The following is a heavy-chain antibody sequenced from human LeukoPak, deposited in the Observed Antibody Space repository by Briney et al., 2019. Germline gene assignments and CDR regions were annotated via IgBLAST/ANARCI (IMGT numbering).Heavy chain of an antibody. J-gene: IGHJ5*02. Sequence: PSETLSLTCTVSGGSISSGGYYWSWIRQHPGKGLEWIGYIYYSGSTYYNPSLKSRVTISVDTSKDQFSLKLSSVTAADTAVYYCARGLRYFDWLSDKYNWFDPWGQGTLVTVSS. D-gene: IGHD3-9*01. CDR1: GGSISSGGYY. CDR3: ARGLRYFDWLSDKYNWFDP. CDR2: IYYSGST. V-gene: IGHV4-31*03.